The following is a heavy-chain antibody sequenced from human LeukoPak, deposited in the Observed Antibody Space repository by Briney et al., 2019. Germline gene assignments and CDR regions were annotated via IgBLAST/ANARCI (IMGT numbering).Heavy chain of an antibody. J-gene: IGHJ4*02. D-gene: IGHD3-9*01. Sequence: GGSLRLSCAASGFTFSSYWMSWVRQAPGKGLEWVANIKQDGSEKYYVDSVKGRFTISRDNAKNSLYLQMNSLRAEDTAVYYCARGTFAYYDILTGYFDYWGQGTLVTVSS. CDR1: GFTFSSYW. CDR3: ARGTFAYYDILTGYFDY. V-gene: IGHV3-7*01. CDR2: IKQDGSEK.